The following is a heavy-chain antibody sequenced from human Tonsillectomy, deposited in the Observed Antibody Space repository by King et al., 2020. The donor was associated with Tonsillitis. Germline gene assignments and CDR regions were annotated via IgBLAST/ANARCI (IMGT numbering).Heavy chain of an antibody. CDR2: IDHSGNT. CDR1: GGSFSDYF. V-gene: IGHV4-34*01. J-gene: IGHJ6*03. CDR3: SRGGSFYYDSSAKPYYFHYYMDV. Sequence: VQLPQWGAGLLKPSETLSLTCAVYGGSFSDYFWSWIRQPPGKGLEWIGEIDHSGNTNYSPSLKSRFTISVDTSKNQFSLKLTSVTAADTAVYYCSRGGSFYYDSSAKPYYFHYYMDVWGKGTTVTVSS. D-gene: IGHD3-22*01.